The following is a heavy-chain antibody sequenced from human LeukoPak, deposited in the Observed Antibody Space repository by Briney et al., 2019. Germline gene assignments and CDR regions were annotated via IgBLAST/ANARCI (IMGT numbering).Heavy chain of an antibody. CDR1: GFTFSSYA. Sequence: GALRLSCAASGFTFSSYAMNWVRQAPGKGLEWVSAISGSGSTTYYADSVKGRFTISRDNSKNTLFLQMNSLTAEDTAIYSCARPRLEYCSGGSCFDAFDIWGQGTMVTVSS. CDR2: ISGSGSTT. V-gene: IGHV3-23*01. CDR3: ARPRLEYCSGGSCFDAFDI. D-gene: IGHD2-15*01. J-gene: IGHJ3*02.